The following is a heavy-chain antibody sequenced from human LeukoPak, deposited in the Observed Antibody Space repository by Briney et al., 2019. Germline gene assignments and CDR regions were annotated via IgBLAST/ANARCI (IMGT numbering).Heavy chain of an antibody. J-gene: IGHJ4*02. Sequence: GGALILSCAASGFTFSSNSMSGVLRAPGKGLVWGSAISGSGGSAYCADSALGRFTTFRDNYNITLDLQMKSRITDATAVYYCSRSGYDYHLWWNDGINYFDYWGQGTLVTVSS. V-gene: IGHV3-23*01. CDR1: GFTFSSNS. CDR2: ISGSGGSA. CDR3: SRSGYDYHLWWNDGINYFDY. D-gene: IGHD5-12*01.